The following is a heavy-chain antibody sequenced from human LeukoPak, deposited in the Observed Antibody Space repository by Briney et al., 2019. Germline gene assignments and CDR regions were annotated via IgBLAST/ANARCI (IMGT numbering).Heavy chain of an antibody. CDR2: IYYSGST. D-gene: IGHD2-15*01. V-gene: IGHV4-31*03. J-gene: IGHJ3*02. CDR1: GGSISSGGYY. CDR3: ARGLRIDDAFDI. Sequence: SETLSLTCTVSGGSISSGGYYWSWIRQHPGKGLEWIGYIYYSGSTYYNPSLKSRVTISVDTSKNQFSLKLSSVTAADTAVYYCARGLRIDDAFDIWGQGTMVTVSS.